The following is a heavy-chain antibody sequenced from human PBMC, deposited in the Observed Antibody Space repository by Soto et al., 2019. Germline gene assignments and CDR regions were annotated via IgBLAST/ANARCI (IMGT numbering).Heavy chain of an antibody. CDR3: AGLGVVARVANV. V-gene: IGHV4-39*01. J-gene: IGHJ4*02. CDR1: FASFSSNSYH. Sequence: SETLSLTCSVSFASFSSNSYHWGWIRQPTGKGLEWIGSISYTGTTYYSPSLKSRVTISADTSKKQFSLKLDSAPAADTALYYCAGLGVVARVANVWGQGTLVTVSS. CDR2: ISYTGTT. D-gene: IGHD2-15*01.